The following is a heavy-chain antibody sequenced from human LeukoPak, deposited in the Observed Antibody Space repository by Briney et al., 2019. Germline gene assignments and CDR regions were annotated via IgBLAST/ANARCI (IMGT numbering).Heavy chain of an antibody. D-gene: IGHD6-19*01. Sequence: SETLSLTCTVSGGSMTNYYWSWIRQPPGKGLEWIGHIYYRGDTKYNPSLKSRVTISLDTSKQQLSLRLTSVSAADTAAYSCARLSGPSGGPVSFFGLDVWGQGTTVAVSS. CDR3: ARLSGPSGGPVSFFGLDV. CDR2: IYYRGDT. V-gene: IGHV4-59*08. J-gene: IGHJ6*02. CDR1: GGSMTNYY.